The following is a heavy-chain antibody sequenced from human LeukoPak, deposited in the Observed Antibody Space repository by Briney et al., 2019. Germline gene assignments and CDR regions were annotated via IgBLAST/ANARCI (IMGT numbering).Heavy chain of an antibody. CDR2: ITGNGENT. V-gene: IGHV3-23*01. Sequence: PGGSLRLSCAASEFTFSTFTMSWVRQAPGKGLEWVASITGNGENTYSADSVKGRFSISRDNSKDMLFLQMSSLRVDDTAIYFCAKSSGSSQKGFDPWGQGTLVTVSS. CDR1: EFTFSTFT. D-gene: IGHD3-10*01. J-gene: IGHJ5*02. CDR3: AKSSGSSQKGFDP.